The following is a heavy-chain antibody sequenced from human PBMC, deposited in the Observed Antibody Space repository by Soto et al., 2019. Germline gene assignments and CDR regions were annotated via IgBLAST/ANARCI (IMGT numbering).Heavy chain of an antibody. V-gene: IGHV3-23*01. J-gene: IGHJ4*02. CDR1: GFTFSSCG. CDR3: AKEDVVPPAMAGWVVRIHDY. D-gene: IGHD2-2*01. CDR2: ISGSADSS. Sequence: DVQLLESGGGLVQPGGTLRLSCAASGFTFSSCGMSWVRQARGKGLEWVSAISGSADSSYYADSVKSRFTISRDNSKNTLYLRMNSLGAEDTAVYYCAKEDVVPPAMAGWVVRIHDYWGQGTLVTVSS.